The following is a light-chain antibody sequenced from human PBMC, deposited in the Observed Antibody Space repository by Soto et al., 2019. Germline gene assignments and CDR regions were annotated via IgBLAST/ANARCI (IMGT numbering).Light chain of an antibody. CDR3: QQRSDWPS. J-gene: IGKJ5*01. Sequence: EIVMTHSPSTVSLSAVESATLSCRASQSVKTNLAWYQQKPGRAPRLLIYDASYRATGIPARFSGSGSGTDFTLTISSLEPEDFAVYYCQQRSDWPSFGQGTRLEIK. CDR2: DAS. CDR1: QSVKTN. V-gene: IGKV3-11*01.